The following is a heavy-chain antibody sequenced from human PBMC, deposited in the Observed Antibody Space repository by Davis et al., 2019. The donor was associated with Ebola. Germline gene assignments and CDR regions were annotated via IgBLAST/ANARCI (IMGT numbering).Heavy chain of an antibody. V-gene: IGHV5-51*01. CDR3: ASLRRTITGMDDGFDV. CDR1: DNTFTNYW. D-gene: IGHD1-20*01. J-gene: IGHJ3*01. CDR2: IYTGDSDT. Sequence: GESLKISCQGSDNTFTNYWIGWVRQMPGKGLEWMGIIYTGDSDTRYSPSFRGQVTISADKSTRTAYLQWGRLKASDTAMYYCASLRRTITGMDDGFDVWSQGTMVTVSS.